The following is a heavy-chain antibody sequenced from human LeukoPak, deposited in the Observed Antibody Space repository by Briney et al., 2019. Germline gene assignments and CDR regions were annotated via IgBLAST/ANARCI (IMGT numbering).Heavy chain of an antibody. D-gene: IGHD2-21*01. J-gene: IGHJ3*02. CDR3: ARESAYGHDAFDI. CDR1: GGSISSYY. V-gene: IGHV4-59*01. Sequence: SETLSLTCTVSGGSISSYYWSWIRQPPGKGLEWIGYIYYSGSTNYNPSLKGRVTISVDTSKNQFSLKLSSVTAADTAVYYCARESAYGHDAFDIWGQGTMVTVSS. CDR2: IYYSGST.